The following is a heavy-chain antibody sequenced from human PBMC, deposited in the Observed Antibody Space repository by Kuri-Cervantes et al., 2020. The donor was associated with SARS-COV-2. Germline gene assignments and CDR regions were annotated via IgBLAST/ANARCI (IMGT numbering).Heavy chain of an antibody. D-gene: IGHD3-10*01. CDR3: ARMNTMVSLDY. Sequence: TLSLTCTVSGGSVSSGSYYWSWIRQPPGKALEWLARIDWDDDKYYSTSLQTRLTISKDTSKNQVVLTLTNMDPVDTATYYCARMNTMVSLDYWGQGTLVTVSS. J-gene: IGHJ4*02. V-gene: IGHV2-70*11. CDR2: IDWDDDK. CDR1: GGSVSSGSYY.